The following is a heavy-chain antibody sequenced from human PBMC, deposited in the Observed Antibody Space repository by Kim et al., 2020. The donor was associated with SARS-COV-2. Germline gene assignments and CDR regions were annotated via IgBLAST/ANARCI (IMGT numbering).Heavy chain of an antibody. V-gene: IGHV1-3*01. CDR2: INAGNGNT. J-gene: IGHJ4*02. CDR3: ARSSITMVRGATNGGGDY. D-gene: IGHD3-10*01. CDR1: GYTFTSYA. Sequence: ASVKVSCKASGYTFTSYAMHWVRQAPGQRLEWMGWINAGNGNTKYSQKFQGRVTITRDTSASTAYMELSSLRSEDTAVYYCARSSITMVRGATNGGGDYWGQGTLVTVSS.